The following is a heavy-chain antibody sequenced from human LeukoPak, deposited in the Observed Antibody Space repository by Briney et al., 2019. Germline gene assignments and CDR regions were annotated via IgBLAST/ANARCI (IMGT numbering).Heavy chain of an antibody. V-gene: IGHV3-30-3*01. Sequence: GGSLRLSCAASGFTFSSYAMHWVRQAPGRGLEWVAVISYDGSNKYYADSVKGRFTISRDNSKNTLYLQMNSLRAEDTAVYYCARDLAVLYDSSGYSFDPWGRGTLVTVSS. J-gene: IGHJ5*02. D-gene: IGHD3-22*01. CDR1: GFTFSSYA. CDR3: ARDLAVLYDSSGYSFDP. CDR2: ISYDGSNK.